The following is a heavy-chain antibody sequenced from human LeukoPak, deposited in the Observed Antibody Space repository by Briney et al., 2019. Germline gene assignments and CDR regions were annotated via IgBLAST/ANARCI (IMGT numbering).Heavy chain of an antibody. V-gene: IGHV3-21*01. D-gene: IGHD3-10*01. CDR1: GFTFSSYS. CDR3: VRDRLGHMVRGVINY. Sequence: PGGSLRLSCAASGFTFSSYSMNWVRQAPGKGLEWVSSISSSSSYIYYADSVKGRFTISRDNAKNSLYLQMNSLRAEDTAVYYCVRDRLGHMVRGVINYWGQGTLVTVSS. J-gene: IGHJ4*02. CDR2: ISSSSSYI.